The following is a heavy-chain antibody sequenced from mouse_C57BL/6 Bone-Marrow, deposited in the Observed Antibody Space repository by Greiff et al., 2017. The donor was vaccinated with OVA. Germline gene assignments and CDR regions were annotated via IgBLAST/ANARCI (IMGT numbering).Heavy chain of an antibody. CDR3: AREEITTVVATGYFDV. V-gene: IGHV1-81*01. CDR2: IYPRSGNT. D-gene: IGHD1-1*01. J-gene: IGHJ1*03. Sequence: VQLQQSGAELARPGASVKLSCKASGYTFTSYGISWVKQSTGQGLEWIGEIYPRSGNTYYNEKFKGKATLTADKSSSTAYMELRSLTSEDSAVDFWAREEITTVVATGYFDVWGTGTTVTVSS. CDR1: GYTFTSYG.